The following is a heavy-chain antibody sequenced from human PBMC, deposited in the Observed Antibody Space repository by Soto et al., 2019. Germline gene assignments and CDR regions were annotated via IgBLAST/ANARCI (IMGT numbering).Heavy chain of an antibody. D-gene: IGHD3-10*01. CDR3: ARGRNHYGSGSYYFSRLGWFDT. Sequence: SETLSITXAVYGGSFSGSYWGWIRKPPGKGLEWIGEINHSGSTNYNPSLKSRVTISVGTSKNQFSLKLSSVTAADTAVYYCARGRNHYGSGSYYFSRLGWFDTWGQGTLVTVSS. CDR1: GGSFSGSY. J-gene: IGHJ5*02. CDR2: INHSGST. V-gene: IGHV4-34*01.